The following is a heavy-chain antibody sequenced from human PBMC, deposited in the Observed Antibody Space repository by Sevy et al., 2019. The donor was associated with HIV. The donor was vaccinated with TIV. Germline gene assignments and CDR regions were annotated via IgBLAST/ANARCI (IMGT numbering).Heavy chain of an antibody. D-gene: IGHD6-6*01. CDR3: ATSVSARPDDY. CDR2: FYYSGNT. Sequence: SETLSLTCTVSGGSISSSAYYWGWIRQPPGKGLEWIASFYYSGNTYYNPSLKSRVTISLDTPKNQFSLKLSSVTAADTAVYYCATSVSARPDDYWGQGILVTVSS. CDR1: GGSISSSAYY. J-gene: IGHJ4*02. V-gene: IGHV4-39*01.